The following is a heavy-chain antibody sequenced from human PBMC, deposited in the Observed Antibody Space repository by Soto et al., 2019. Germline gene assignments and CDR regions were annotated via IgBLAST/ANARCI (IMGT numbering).Heavy chain of an antibody. CDR1: EVTFRNYA. Sequence: GGSLRLSCAASEVTFRNYAMSWVRQAPGKGLEWVSAISGDGDSTYYADSAKGRFTISGDNSKNTLYLQMNTLRAEDTAIYYCAKVSKGYCSGGSCFRNWFDTWGQGTLVTVSS. J-gene: IGHJ5*02. CDR2: ISGDGDST. CDR3: AKVSKGYCSGGSCFRNWFDT. D-gene: IGHD2-15*01. V-gene: IGHV3-23*01.